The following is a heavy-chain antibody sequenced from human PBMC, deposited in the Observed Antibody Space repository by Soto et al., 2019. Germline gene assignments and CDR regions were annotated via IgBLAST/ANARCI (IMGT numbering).Heavy chain of an antibody. CDR2: IRHDGSNK. J-gene: IGHJ4*02. Sequence: GGSLRLSCAASGFTFSSYGMHWVRQAPGKGLEWVANIRHDGSNKYYADSVKGRFTISRDNSKNSLFLQMNSLTVEDTAVYYCGRDRDATSDLDYWGRGTLVTVS. CDR1: GFTFSSYG. V-gene: IGHV3-33*01. CDR3: GRDRDATSDLDY.